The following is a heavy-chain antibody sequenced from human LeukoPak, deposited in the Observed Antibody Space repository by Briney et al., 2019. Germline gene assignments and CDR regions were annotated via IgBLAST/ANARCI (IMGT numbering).Heavy chain of an antibody. Sequence: GGSLRLSCAASGFTFSSHWMHWVRQTPGKWLVWVPRINSDRSSRNYADSVEGRFTICRDNAKNTLYLQMNSLRVEDTAVYYCARSLRGPDYWGQGTLVTVSS. D-gene: IGHD3-10*01. CDR2: INSDRSSR. V-gene: IGHV3-74*01. CDR1: GFTFSSHW. J-gene: IGHJ4*02. CDR3: ARSLRGPDY.